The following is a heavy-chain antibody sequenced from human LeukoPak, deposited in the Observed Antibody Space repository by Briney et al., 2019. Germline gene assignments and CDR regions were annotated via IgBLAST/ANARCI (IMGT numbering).Heavy chain of an antibody. Sequence: GGSLRLSCAASGFTFNSFNMNWVRQAPGKGLEWVSSITSGGDYIYYADSVKGRFTNSRDNAKNSLSLQMNSLRVEDTAFYYCARGHYDVLAASYKWTPDYWGQGTLVTVSS. CDR3: ARGHYDVLAASYKWTPDY. V-gene: IGHV3-21*01. CDR2: ITSGGDYI. J-gene: IGHJ4*02. D-gene: IGHD3-9*01. CDR1: GFTFNSFN.